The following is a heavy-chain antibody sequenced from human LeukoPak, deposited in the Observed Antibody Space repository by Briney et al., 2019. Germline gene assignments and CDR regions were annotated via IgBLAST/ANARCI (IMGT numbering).Heavy chain of an antibody. V-gene: IGHV3-23*01. Sequence: GGSLRLSCAASGFTVSSNYMSWVRQAPGKGLEWVAATSSSDAGTYHADSVRGRFTISRDNSKNTLYLQMNSLRAEDAAVYYCARAPVTSCRGAYCYPFDYWGQGTLVTVSS. D-gene: IGHD2-21*01. J-gene: IGHJ4*02. CDR2: TSSSDAGT. CDR3: ARAPVTSCRGAYCYPFDY. CDR1: GFTVSSNY.